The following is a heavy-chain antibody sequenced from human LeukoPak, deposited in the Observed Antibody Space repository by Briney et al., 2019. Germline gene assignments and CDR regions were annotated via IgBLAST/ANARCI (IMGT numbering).Heavy chain of an antibody. V-gene: IGHV3-7*01. CDR2: VKEDGSEK. D-gene: IGHD1-26*01. J-gene: IGHJ1*01. CDR3: ARERGGSSGHYQH. CDR1: GFTFSYHW. Sequence: GGSLRLSCVASGFTFSYHWMSWLRQAPGKGLEWVANVKEDGSEKYYVDSVKGRFTISRDNAKNSLYLQMNSLRAEDTAVYYCARERGGSSGHYQHWGQGTLVTVSS.